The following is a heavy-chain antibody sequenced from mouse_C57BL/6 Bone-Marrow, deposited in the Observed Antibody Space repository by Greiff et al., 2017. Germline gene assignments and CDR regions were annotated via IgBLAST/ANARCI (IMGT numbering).Heavy chain of an antibody. CDR2: IDPSASSP. D-gene: IGHD2-3*01. V-gene: IGHV1-69*01. Sequence: VQLQQPGAELVMPGASVKLSCKASGYTFTSYWMHWVKQRPGQGLEWIGEIDPSASSPNYNQKFKGKSALTVDKSSSTAYMQLSSLTAEDSAFYYGAREADGYLYWYFDVWGTGTTVTVSS. J-gene: IGHJ1*03. CDR1: GYTFTSYW. CDR3: AREADGYLYWYFDV.